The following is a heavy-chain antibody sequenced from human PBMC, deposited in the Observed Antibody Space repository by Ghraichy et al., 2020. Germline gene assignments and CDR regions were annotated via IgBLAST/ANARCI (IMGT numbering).Heavy chain of an antibody. CDR2: ISSSSSYI. J-gene: IGHJ4*02. CDR1: GFTFSSYS. D-gene: IGHD6-6*01. CDR3: ARDRYSSSSGFDY. Sequence: GGSLRLSCAASGFTFSSYSMNWVRQAPGKGLEWVSSISSSSSYIYYADSVKGRFTISRDNAKNSLYLQMNSLRAEDTAVYYCARDRYSSSSGFDYWGQGTLVTVSS. V-gene: IGHV3-21*01.